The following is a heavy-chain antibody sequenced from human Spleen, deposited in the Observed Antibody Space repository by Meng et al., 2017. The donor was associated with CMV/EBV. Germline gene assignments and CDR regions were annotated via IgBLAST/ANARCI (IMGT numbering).Heavy chain of an antibody. CDR1: GYTFTSYY. J-gene: IGHJ6*02. CDR2: INPSGGST. V-gene: IGHV1-46*01. D-gene: IGHD6-13*01. CDR3: ARVKGSGVRQKAAGTHYYYGMDV. Sequence: ASVKVSCKASGYTFTSYYMHWVRQAPGQGLEWMGIINPSGGSTSYAQKFQGRVTMTRDTSTSTVYMELSSLRSEDTAVYYCARVKGSGVRQKAAGTHYYYGMDVWGQGTTVTVSS.